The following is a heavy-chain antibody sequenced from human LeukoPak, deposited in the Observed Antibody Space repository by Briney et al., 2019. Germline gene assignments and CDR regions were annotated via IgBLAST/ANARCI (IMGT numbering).Heavy chain of an antibody. CDR2: MNPNSGNT. CDR3: ARDKMRIYSSGWYSAFDY. V-gene: IGHV1-8*01. D-gene: IGHD6-19*01. CDR1: GYTFTSYD. J-gene: IGHJ4*02. Sequence: ASVKVSCKASGYTFTSYDINWVRQATGQGLEWMGWMNPNSGNTGYAQKFQGRVTMTRNTSISTAYMELSSLRSEDTAVYYCARDKMRIYSSGWYSAFDYWGQGTLVTVSS.